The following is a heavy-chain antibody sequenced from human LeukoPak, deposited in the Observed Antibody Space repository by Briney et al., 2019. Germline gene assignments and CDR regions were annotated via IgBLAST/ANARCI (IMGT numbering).Heavy chain of an antibody. D-gene: IGHD3-16*02. J-gene: IGHJ6*02. CDR1: GYTFTNYA. Sequence: ASVKVSSKPSGYTFTNYAIHWVRQAPGQGLEWMGWISTGDGDTKYSQKFQGRVTITRDTSASTAYMDLRSLRSEDTAIYYCARDRYFPTPGTNDLYYYYYGMDIWGQGTTVTVSS. V-gene: IGHV1-3*04. CDR2: ISTGDGDT. CDR3: ARDRYFPTPGTNDLYYYYYGMDI.